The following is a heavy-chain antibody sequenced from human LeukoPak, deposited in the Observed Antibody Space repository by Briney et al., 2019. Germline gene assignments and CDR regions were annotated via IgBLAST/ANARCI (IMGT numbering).Heavy chain of an antibody. CDR2: IIPIFGTA. Sequence: SVKVSCKASGGTFSSYAISWVRQAPGQGLEWMGGIIPIFGTANYAQKFQGRVTITTDESTSTAYMELSSLRSEDTAVYYCARGGYSSSWYPEGLDYWGQGTLVTVSS. V-gene: IGHV1-69*05. CDR3: ARGGYSSSWYPEGLDY. D-gene: IGHD6-13*01. CDR1: GGTFSSYA. J-gene: IGHJ4*02.